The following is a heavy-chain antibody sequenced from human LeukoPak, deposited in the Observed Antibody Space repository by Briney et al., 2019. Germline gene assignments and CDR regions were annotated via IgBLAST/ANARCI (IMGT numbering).Heavy chain of an antibody. V-gene: IGHV3-48*03. D-gene: IGHD2-2*01. J-gene: IGHJ4*02. Sequence: GGSLRLSCAASGFTFSSYEMNWVRQAPGKGLEWVSYISSSGSTIYYADSVKGRFTISRDNAKNSLYLQMNSLRAEDTAVYYCARGTTRYCSSTSCYFDYWGQGTLVTVSS. CDR2: ISSSGSTI. CDR1: GFTFSSYE. CDR3: ARGTTRYCSSTSCYFDY.